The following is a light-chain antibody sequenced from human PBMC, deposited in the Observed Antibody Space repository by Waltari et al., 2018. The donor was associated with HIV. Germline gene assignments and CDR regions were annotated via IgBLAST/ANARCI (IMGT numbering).Light chain of an antibody. CDR3: QACDSSPVV. V-gene: IGLV3-1*01. J-gene: IGLJ2*01. CDR1: KWGDRY. Sequence: SYELTQPPSVSVSPGQAASITCSGYKWGDRYVYWSQQKPGQSPVVVMYQDTKRTSGILGIPERFSGSSSGNTATLTISGTQTMDEADYYCQACDSSPVVFGGGTKLTVL. CDR2: QDT.